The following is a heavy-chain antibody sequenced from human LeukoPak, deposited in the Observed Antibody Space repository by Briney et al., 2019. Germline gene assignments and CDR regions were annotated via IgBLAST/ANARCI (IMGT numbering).Heavy chain of an antibody. V-gene: IGHV3-23*01. CDR3: AKDEDNYDFWSGPTTDY. D-gene: IGHD3-3*01. CDR2: INVSGGST. Sequence: GGSLRLSCAASGFTFSNYAMSWVRQAPGKGLEWVSGINVSGGSTFYADSVRGRFTISRDNSKNTLYLQMNSLRAEDTAVYYCAKDEDNYDFWSGPTTDYWGQGTLVTVSS. CDR1: GFTFSNYA. J-gene: IGHJ4*02.